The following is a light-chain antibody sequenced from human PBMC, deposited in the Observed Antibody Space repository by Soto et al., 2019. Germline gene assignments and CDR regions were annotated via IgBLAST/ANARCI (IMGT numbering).Light chain of an antibody. CDR3: ISYRGSDTSYV. Sequence: QSALTQPASVSGSPGQSITISCTGTSSDVGGFNYVSWYQQHPGKAPKLLTYEGRNRPSGVSFRFSCSKSGNTATLTISGLPAEDEADYSCISYRGSDTSYVFGTGTKVTVL. CDR1: SSDVGGFNY. V-gene: IGLV2-14*01. CDR2: EGR. J-gene: IGLJ1*01.